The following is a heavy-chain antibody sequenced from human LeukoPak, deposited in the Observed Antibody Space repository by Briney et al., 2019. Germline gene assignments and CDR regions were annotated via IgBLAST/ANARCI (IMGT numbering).Heavy chain of an antibody. J-gene: IGHJ4*02. CDR3: ARAKPKNMVRGLIMRRESRYYFDY. D-gene: IGHD3-10*01. CDR1: GFTFSTSS. Sequence: GGSLRLSCAASGFTFSTSSMNWVRQAPGKGLEWVSSITSSSSYIYYADSVKGRFTISRDNAKNSLYLQMNSLRAEDTAVYYCARAKPKNMVRGLIMRRESRYYFDYWGQGTLVTVSS. V-gene: IGHV3-21*01. CDR2: ITSSSSYI.